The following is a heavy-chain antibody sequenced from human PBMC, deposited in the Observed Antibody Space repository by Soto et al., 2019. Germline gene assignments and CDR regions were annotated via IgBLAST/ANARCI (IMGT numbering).Heavy chain of an antibody. CDR2: IKSKTDGGTT. Sequence: PGGSLRLSCAASGFTFSNAWMSWVRQAPGKGLEWVGRIKSKTDGGTTDYAAPVKGRFTISRDDSKNTLYLQMNSLKTEDTAVYYCTTFKGGHDDAFDIWGQGTMVTVSS. J-gene: IGHJ3*02. D-gene: IGHD3-16*01. CDR3: TTFKGGHDDAFDI. CDR1: GFTFSNAW. V-gene: IGHV3-15*01.